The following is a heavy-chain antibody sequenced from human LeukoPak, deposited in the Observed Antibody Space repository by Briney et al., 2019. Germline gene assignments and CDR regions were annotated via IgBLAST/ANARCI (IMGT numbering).Heavy chain of an antibody. CDR2: INPNSGGT. V-gene: IGHV1-2*02. Sequence: ASVKVSCKASGYTFTGYYIHWVRQAPGQGLEWMGWINPNSGGTNYAQNFQGRVTMTRDTSISTAYMELRRLRSDDTAVYYCARSPNGGNSDYWGQGTLVTVSS. D-gene: IGHD4-23*01. J-gene: IGHJ4*02. CDR1: GYTFTGYY. CDR3: ARSPNGGNSDY.